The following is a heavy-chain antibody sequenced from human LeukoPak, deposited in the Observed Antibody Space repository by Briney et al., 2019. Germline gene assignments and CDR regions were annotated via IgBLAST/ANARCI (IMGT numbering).Heavy chain of an antibody. Sequence: GASVKVSCKASGYTFTSYGISWVRQAPGQGLEWMGWISAYNGNTNYAQKLQGRVTMTTDTSTCTAYMELRSLRSDDTAVYYCARATDILTGYCMDVWGQGTTVTVSS. D-gene: IGHD3-9*01. CDR3: ARATDILTGYCMDV. CDR1: GYTFTSYG. J-gene: IGHJ6*02. V-gene: IGHV1-18*01. CDR2: ISAYNGNT.